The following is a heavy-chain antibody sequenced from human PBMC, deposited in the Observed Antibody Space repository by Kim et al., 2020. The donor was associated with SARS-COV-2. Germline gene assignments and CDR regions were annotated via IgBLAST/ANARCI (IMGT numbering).Heavy chain of an antibody. CDR3: ARLPPVFGLVKYFHYYMDV. D-gene: IGHD3-3*01. CDR1: GGSIGKYY. CDR2: IEYGGST. V-gene: IGHV4-59*13. J-gene: IGHJ6*03. Sequence: SETLSLTCSVSGGSIGKYYWSWIRQSPKKGLQWIGFIEYGGSTSYNPSLKSRVTMSVDTSKNQFSLRLTSVTAADSAVYYCARLPPVFGLVKYFHYYMDV.